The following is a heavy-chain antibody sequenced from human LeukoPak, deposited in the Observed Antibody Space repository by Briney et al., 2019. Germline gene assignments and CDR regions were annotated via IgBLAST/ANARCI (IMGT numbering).Heavy chain of an antibody. V-gene: IGHV1-69*13. CDR1: GGTFSSYA. J-gene: IGHJ1*01. D-gene: IGHD1-26*01. CDR2: IIPIFGTA. Sequence: ASVKVSCKASGGTFSSYAISWVRQAPGHGLEWMGGIIPIFGTADYAQKFQGRVTITADESTSTAYMELSSLRSEDTAVYYCARWYSGSYYGYFQHWSQGTLVTVSS. CDR3: ARWYSGSYYGYFQH.